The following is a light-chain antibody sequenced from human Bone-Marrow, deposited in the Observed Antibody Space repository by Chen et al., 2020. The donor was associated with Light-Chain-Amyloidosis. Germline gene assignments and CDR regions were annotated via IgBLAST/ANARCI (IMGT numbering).Light chain of an antibody. CDR3: QSYDSSLSACV. V-gene: IGLV1-40*01. J-gene: IGLJ2*01. CDR2: DTA. CDR1: SSNIGAGYD. Sequence: QSELTQPPSVSGAPGPRVAISCTVSSSNIGAGYDVHWYQQLPGTAPKLLIYDTASRPSGVPDRFSGSKSGTSDSLAITGLQAEDEAHYYCQSYDSSLSACVFGGGTKLTVL.